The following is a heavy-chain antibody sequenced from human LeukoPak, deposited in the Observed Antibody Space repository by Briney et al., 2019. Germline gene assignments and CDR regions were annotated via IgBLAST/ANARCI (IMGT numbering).Heavy chain of an antibody. V-gene: IGHV3-66*01. CDR2: IYSAGST. CDR3: ARDQGRQQLVQGPYYYYMDV. D-gene: IGHD6-13*01. Sequence: GGSLILSCAASGFTVSSNYMSWVRQAPGKGLEWVSLIYSAGSTYYADSVKGRFTISRDNSKNTLYLQMNSLRVEDTAVYYCARDQGRQQLVQGPYYYYMDVWGKGTTVTISS. J-gene: IGHJ6*03. CDR1: GFTVSSNY.